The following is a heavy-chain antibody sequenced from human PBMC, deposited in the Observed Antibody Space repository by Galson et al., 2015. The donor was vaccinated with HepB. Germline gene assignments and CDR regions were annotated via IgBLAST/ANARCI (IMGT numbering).Heavy chain of an antibody. D-gene: IGHD6-13*01. CDR2: IKQDGSEK. CDR1: GFTFSSYW. Sequence: SLRLSCAASGFTFSSYWMSWVRQAPGEGLEWVANIKQDGSEKYYVDSVKGRFTISRDNAKNSLYLQMNSLRAEDTAVYYCAREWAAAGYYYGMDVWGQGTTVTVSS. J-gene: IGHJ6*02. CDR3: AREWAAAGYYYGMDV. V-gene: IGHV3-7*01.